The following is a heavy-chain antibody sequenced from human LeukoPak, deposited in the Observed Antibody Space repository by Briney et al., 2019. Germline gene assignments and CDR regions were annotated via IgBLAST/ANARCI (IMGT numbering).Heavy chain of an antibody. Sequence: SVKVSCKASGGTFSSYAISWVRQAPGQGLEWMGGIIPIFGTANYAQKLQGGVTITADESMSTAYMELSSLRSEDTAVYYGAIRWYSSSSDDYWGQGTLVTVSS. CDR3: AIRWYSSSSDDY. V-gene: IGHV1-69*13. CDR2: IIPIFGTA. J-gene: IGHJ4*02. D-gene: IGHD6-6*01. CDR1: GGTFSSYA.